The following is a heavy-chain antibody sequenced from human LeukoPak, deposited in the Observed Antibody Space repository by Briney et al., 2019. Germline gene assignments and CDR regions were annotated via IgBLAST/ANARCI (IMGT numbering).Heavy chain of an antibody. CDR3: AREATYFFASGSFQGYYFDH. CDR2: ISNDGSHD. D-gene: IGHD3-10*01. J-gene: IGHJ4*02. Sequence: GGSLRLSCAASGFTISNYAIHRVRQAPGTGLEWVAIISNDGSHDSYADSVKGRFTASRDNSKNTLSLQMTSLRAEDTAVYYCAREATYFFASGSFQGYYFDHWGQGTPVTVSS. V-gene: IGHV3-30*04. CDR1: GFTISNYA.